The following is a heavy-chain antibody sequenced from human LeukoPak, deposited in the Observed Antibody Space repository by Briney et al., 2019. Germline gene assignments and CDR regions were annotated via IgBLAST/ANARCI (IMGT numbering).Heavy chain of an antibody. CDR1: GGSISSSSHY. J-gene: IGHJ5*02. V-gene: IGHV4-39*01. Sequence: SETLSLTCTVSGGSISSSSHYWGWIRQPPGKRLEWIGSIFHSGSTYYNPSLRSRVTISVDTSKNQFSLKLSSVTAADTAVYYCTRNDVGDYGTWGQGTLVTVSS. CDR2: IFHSGST. D-gene: IGHD4-17*01. CDR3: TRNDVGDYGT.